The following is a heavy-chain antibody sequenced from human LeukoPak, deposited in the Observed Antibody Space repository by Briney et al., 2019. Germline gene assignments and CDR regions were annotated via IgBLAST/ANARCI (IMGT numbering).Heavy chain of an antibody. Sequence: SETLSLTCTVSGYSISSDYYWGWIRQPPGKGLEWIGSIHHSGRTYYNPSLKSRVTISVDTSKNRFSLKLSSVTAADTAVYYCARVSGRPYYYYMDVWGKGTTVTVSS. V-gene: IGHV4-38-2*02. D-gene: IGHD3-10*01. J-gene: IGHJ6*03. CDR2: IHHSGRT. CDR3: ARVSGRPYYYYMDV. CDR1: GYSISSDYY.